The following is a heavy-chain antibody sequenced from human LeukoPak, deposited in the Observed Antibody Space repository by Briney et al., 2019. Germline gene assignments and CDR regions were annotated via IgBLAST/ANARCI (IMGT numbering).Heavy chain of an antibody. V-gene: IGHV3-23*01. CDR3: AKDRLYPYYYDSGGYYS. D-gene: IGHD3-22*01. CDR2: ISGSGGST. J-gene: IGHJ4*02. Sequence: GGSLRLSCAASGFTFSSYAMSWVRQAPGKGLEWVSTISGSGGSTYHADSVKGRFTISRANSRNTLYLKMNRLSAEDTDVYYCAKDRLYPYYYDSGGYYSWGQGTLVTVSS. CDR1: GFTFSSYA.